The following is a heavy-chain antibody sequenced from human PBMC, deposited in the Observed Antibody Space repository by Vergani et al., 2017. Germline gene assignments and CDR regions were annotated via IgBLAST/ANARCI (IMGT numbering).Heavy chain of an antibody. CDR3: ARDHTIFGVVTGTYYYGMDV. J-gene: IGHJ6*02. CDR1: GGSISSGGYY. Sequence: QVQLQESGPGLVKPSQTLSLNCTVSGGSISSGGYYWSWIRQHPGKGLEWIGYIYYSGSTYYNPSLKSRVTISVDTSKNQFSLKLSSVTAADTAVYYCARDHTIFGVVTGTYYYGMDVWGQGTTVTVSS. CDR2: IYYSGST. D-gene: IGHD3-3*01. V-gene: IGHV4-31*03.